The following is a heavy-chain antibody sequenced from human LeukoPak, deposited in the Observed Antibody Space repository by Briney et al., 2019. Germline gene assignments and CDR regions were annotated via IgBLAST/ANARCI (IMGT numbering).Heavy chain of an antibody. CDR2: INHSGST. CDR1: GGSFSGYY. D-gene: IGHD2-2*01. J-gene: IGHJ5*02. Sequence: SETLSLTCAVYGGSFSGYYWSWIRQPPGKGLEWIGEINHSGSTNYNPSLKSRVTISVDTSKNQFSLKLSSVTAADTAVYYCARPAAQRAYSNWFDPWGQGTLVTVSS. V-gene: IGHV4-34*01. CDR3: ARPAAQRAYSNWFDP.